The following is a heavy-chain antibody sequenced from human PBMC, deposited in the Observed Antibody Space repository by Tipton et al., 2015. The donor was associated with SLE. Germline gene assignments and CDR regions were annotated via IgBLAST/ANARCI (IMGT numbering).Heavy chain of an antibody. J-gene: IGHJ5*02. D-gene: IGHD4-17*01. CDR2: IYYSGST. CDR1: GVFISSHY. V-gene: IGHV4-59*11. CDR3: ARQGAAVTMSGWFDP. Sequence: TLSLTCTVSGVFISSHYWSWIRQPPGKGLEWIGHIYYSGSTNYNPSLKSRVTISVDTSKNQLSLRLSSVTAADTAVYYCARQGAAVTMSGWFDPWGQGTLVTVSS.